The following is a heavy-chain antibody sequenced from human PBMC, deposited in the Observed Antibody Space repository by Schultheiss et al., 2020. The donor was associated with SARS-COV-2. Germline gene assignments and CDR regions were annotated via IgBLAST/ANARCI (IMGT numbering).Heavy chain of an antibody. J-gene: IGHJ1*01. Sequence: GESLKISCAASGFTFSSYWMNWVRQVPGKGLVWVSGVNEDETITRYADSVKGRFTISRDNSKNTLYLQMNSLRAEDTAVYYCARSSSGPAEYFQHWGQGTLVTVSS. CDR1: GFTFSSYW. V-gene: IGHV3-74*01. D-gene: IGHD3-22*01. CDR3: ARSSSGPAEYFQH. CDR2: VNEDETIT.